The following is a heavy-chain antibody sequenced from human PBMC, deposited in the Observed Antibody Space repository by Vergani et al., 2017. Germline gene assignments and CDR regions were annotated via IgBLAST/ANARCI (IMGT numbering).Heavy chain of an antibody. CDR3: ARHRGSGGFFESSYGYGKDV. CDR1: DSSIMTNPY. CDR2: IHHSGDT. D-gene: IGHD3-10*01. Sequence: QVQLQESGPGLVKPSETLTLTCDVSDSSIMTNPYWGWFRQSPGKGLEWIWCIHHSGDTHYNSSLKSRVSISIVSSSKFSLSLTSVTAADAAIYYCARHRGSGGFFESSYGYGKDVWGHGTTVTVSS. J-gene: IGHJ6*01. V-gene: IGHV4-38-2*01.